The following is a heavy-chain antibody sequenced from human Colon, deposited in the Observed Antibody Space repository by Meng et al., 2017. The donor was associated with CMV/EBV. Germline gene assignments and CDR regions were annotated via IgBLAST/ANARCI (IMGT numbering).Heavy chain of an antibody. V-gene: IGHV3-30*04. CDR3: ARDFQVQTGYYPYFDY. J-gene: IGHJ4*02. CDR2: ISHDGSKR. Sequence: GESLKISCAASGFTFSSYPIHWVRQGPGKGLEWVALISHDGSKRFYADSVKGRFTISRDNAKNSLYLQMNSLRAENTAVYYCARDFQVQTGYYPYFDYWGQGTLVTVSS. CDR1: GFTFSSYP. D-gene: IGHD3-9*01.